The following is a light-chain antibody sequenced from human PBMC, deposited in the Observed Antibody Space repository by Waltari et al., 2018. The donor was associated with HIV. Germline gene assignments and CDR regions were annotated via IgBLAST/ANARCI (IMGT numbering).Light chain of an antibody. CDR2: EVT. CDR1: TIDFAHNR. J-gene: IGLJ1*01. CDR3: STFTSPATYV. Sequence: QPALTQPPSVSRSPGQSVAISRRTTTIDFAHNRVSWYQQLPGKVPKLLIYEVTNRPSGGPDRFSGSKSANTASLTISGLQAEDEADYYCSTFTSPATYVFGPGTKVTVL. V-gene: IGLV2-18*02.